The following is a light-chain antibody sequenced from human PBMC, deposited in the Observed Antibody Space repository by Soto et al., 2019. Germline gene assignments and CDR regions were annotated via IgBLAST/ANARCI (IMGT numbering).Light chain of an antibody. V-gene: IGKV3-15*01. CDR1: QSINSN. J-gene: IGKJ5*01. Sequence: EIVMTQSPATLSVSPGERATLSCRASQSINSNLAWYQQKPGQAPRLLIYGASTRATGLPARFSGRGSGTEITLTISNLQSEDFAVYYCQLYHNWPPITFGQGTRLEMK. CDR2: GAS. CDR3: QLYHNWPPIT.